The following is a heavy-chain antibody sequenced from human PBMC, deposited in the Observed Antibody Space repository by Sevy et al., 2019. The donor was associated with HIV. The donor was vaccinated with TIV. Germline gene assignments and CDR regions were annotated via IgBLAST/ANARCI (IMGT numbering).Heavy chain of an antibody. J-gene: IGHJ5*01. CDR1: GGSITSLY. V-gene: IGHV4-59*08. D-gene: IGHD1-26*01. CDR2: IYYNGHT. Sequence: SETLSLTCTVSGGSITSLYWNWIRQPPGKGLEWIANIYYNGHTNYNPSLKSRVTLSLDTSKNTFSLRLSSVTAADTAMYYCAGENAWGRGYSGGQGTLVTVS. CDR3: AGENAWGRGYS.